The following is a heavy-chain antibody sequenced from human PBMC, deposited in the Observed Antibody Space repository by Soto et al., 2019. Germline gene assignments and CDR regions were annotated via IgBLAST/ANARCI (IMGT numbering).Heavy chain of an antibody. CDR1: GGSFSGYY. CDR3: ARPSVVTAPYYFDY. D-gene: IGHD2-21*02. V-gene: IGHV4-34*01. CDR2: INHSGST. J-gene: IGHJ4*02. Sequence: QVQLQRWGAGLLKLSETLSLTCAVYGGSFSGYYWSWIRQPPGKGLEWIGEINHSGSTNYNPSLKGRVTISVDTSKNQFSLKLSSVTAADTAVYYCARPSVVTAPYYFDYWGQGTLVTVSS.